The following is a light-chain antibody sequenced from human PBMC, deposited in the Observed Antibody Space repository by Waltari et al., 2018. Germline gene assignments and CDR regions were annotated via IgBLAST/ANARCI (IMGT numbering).Light chain of an antibody. CDR1: QTVLYSSNNKNY. V-gene: IGKV4-1*01. Sequence: DIVMTQSPDSLAVSLGETATINCKSSQTVLYSSNNKNYLAWYQQKPGQPPKLVIYWASTRESGVPDRFSASGSGTDFNFTISSLQAEDVAVYYCQQYYTSPYTFVQGTKLEI. CDR2: WAS. CDR3: QQYYTSPYT. J-gene: IGKJ2*01.